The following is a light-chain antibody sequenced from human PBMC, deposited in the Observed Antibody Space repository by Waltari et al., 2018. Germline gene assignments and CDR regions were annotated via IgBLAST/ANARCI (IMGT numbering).Light chain of an antibody. CDR3: QQYNSYSYT. Sequence: DIQMTQSPSTLPASVGDRVTITCRASQCISSWLAWYQQKPGKAPKLLIYDASRLQSGVPSRFSGSGSGTEFTLTISSLQPDDFATYYCQQYNSYSYTFGQGTKLEIK. V-gene: IGKV1-5*01. CDR2: DAS. CDR1: QCISSW. J-gene: IGKJ2*01.